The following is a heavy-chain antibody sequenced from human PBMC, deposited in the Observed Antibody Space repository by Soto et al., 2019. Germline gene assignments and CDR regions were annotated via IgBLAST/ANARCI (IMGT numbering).Heavy chain of an antibody. CDR1: GGTSSNSA. CDR3: ARDLITTALDYNYYGMDV. CDR2: IIPIFGVP. J-gene: IGHJ6*02. V-gene: IGHV1-69*13. D-gene: IGHD1-20*01. Sequence: SVKVSCKASGGTSSNSAISWVRQAPGQGLEWVGAIIPIFGVPNYAQKFRGRGTISADASTSTAYMELSSLRSEDTAVYYCARDLITTALDYNYYGMDVWGQGTTVTVSS.